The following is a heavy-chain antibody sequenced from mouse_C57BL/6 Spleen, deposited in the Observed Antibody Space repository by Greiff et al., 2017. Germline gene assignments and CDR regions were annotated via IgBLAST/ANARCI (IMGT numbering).Heavy chain of an antibody. CDR1: GYTFTSYW. D-gene: IGHD3-2*02. CDR3: ARRGSSGYVDY. J-gene: IGHJ2*01. Sequence: QVQLQQSGAELAKPGASVKLSCKASGYTFTSYWMHWVKQRPGQGLEWIGYINPSSGYTKYNQKFKDKATLTADKSSITAYMQLSSLTSEDSAVYYSARRGSSGYVDYWGQGTTLTVSS. CDR2: INPSSGYT. V-gene: IGHV1-7*01.